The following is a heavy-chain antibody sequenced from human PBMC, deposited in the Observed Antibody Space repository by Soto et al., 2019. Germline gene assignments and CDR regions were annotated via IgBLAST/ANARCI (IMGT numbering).Heavy chain of an antibody. CDR2: SIPVFGTA. CDR3: AIPLPKQQLVRGPFDH. Sequence: QVQLVQSGAEVKKPGSSVKLSCKTSGGTFRNYAINWVRQAPGQGLEWMGGSIPVFGTANYAQTFQGRFTINADESTSTAYMERSSLRSEDTAVYYCAIPLPKQQLVRGPFDHWGQGTLVTVAS. CDR1: GGTFRNYA. D-gene: IGHD6-13*01. V-gene: IGHV1-69*01. J-gene: IGHJ4*02.